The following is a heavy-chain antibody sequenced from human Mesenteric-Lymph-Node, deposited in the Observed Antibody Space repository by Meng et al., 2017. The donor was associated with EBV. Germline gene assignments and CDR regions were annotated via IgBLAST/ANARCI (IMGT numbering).Heavy chain of an antibody. CDR1: GFSLSTYAVG. V-gene: IGHV2-5*02. Sequence: QITLKESGPTLVKPTQTLTLTCTFSGFSLSTYAVGVGWIRQRPGKALEWLALIYWDDDERYSPSLKSRLTITKDTSINQVVLTMTNMDPVDTATYYCVHGRGGGNSAIFDYWGQGTLVTVSS. J-gene: IGHJ4*02. D-gene: IGHD4-23*01. CDR2: IYWDDDE. CDR3: VHGRGGGNSAIFDY.